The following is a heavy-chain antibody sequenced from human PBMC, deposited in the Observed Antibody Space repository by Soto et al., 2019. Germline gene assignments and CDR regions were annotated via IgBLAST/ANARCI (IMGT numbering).Heavy chain of an antibody. J-gene: IGHJ6*02. CDR1: GGSVSSGSYY. Sequence: PSETLSLTCTVSGGSVSSGSYYWSWIRQPPXKGLEWIGYIYYSGSTNYNPSLKSRVTISVDTSKNQFSLKLSSVTAADTAVYYCARDRGAVAGFSPLTSYYYYGMDVWGQGTTVTVSS. CDR2: IYYSGST. CDR3: ARDRGAVAGFSPLTSYYYYGMDV. D-gene: IGHD6-19*01. V-gene: IGHV4-61*01.